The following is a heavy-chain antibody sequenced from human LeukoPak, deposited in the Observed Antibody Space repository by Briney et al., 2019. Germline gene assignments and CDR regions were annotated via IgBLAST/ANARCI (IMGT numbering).Heavy chain of an antibody. CDR1: GFTFSSYA. V-gene: IGHV3-30-3*01. J-gene: IGHJ5*02. Sequence: PGGSLSLSCAASGFTFSSYAMHWVRQAPGKGLEWVAVISYDGSNKYYADSVKGRFTISRDNSKNTLYLQMNSLRAEDTAVYYCARDQGIAARRRGFDPWGQGTLVTVSS. D-gene: IGHD6-6*01. CDR3: ARDQGIAARRRGFDP. CDR2: ISYDGSNK.